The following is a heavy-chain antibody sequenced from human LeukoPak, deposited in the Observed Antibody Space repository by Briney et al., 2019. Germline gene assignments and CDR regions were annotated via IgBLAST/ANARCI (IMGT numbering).Heavy chain of an antibody. CDR3: AAGTKE. V-gene: IGHV4-34*01. D-gene: IGHD6-13*01. J-gene: IGHJ4*02. Sequence: SETLSLTCAVYGGSFSGYYWSWTRQPPGKGLEWIGEINHSGSTNYNPSLKSRVTISVDTSKNQFSLKLSSVTAADTAVYYCAAGTKEWGQGTLVTVSS. CDR1: GGSFSGYY. CDR2: INHSGST.